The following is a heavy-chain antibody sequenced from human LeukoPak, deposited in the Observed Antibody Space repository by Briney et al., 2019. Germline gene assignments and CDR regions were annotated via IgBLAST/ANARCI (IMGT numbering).Heavy chain of an antibody. CDR2: IHKDGPNT. CDR3: ARESEAAGTYYLDH. D-gene: IGHD6-25*01. J-gene: IGHJ4*02. Sequence: GGSPRLSCAASGFTFSEYWMHWVRQAPGKGLMSVSRIHKDGPNTWYADSVKGRFTISRDNAENTVYLQLNSLRVEDTAVYYCARESEAAGTYYLDHWGQGNLVTVSS. V-gene: IGHV3-74*01. CDR1: GFTFSEYW.